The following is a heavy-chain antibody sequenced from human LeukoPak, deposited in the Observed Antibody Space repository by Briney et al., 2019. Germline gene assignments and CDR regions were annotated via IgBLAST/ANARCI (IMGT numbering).Heavy chain of an antibody. D-gene: IGHD1-20*01. CDR2: ISGSGDAI. CDR1: GLAFSNYG. V-gene: IGHV3-23*01. CDR3: AKENNWNDGRFNYFDY. J-gene: IGHJ4*02. Sequence: GGSLRLSCVASGLAFSNYGLSWVRQAPGEGLEWVSTISGSGDAIFYAESVRGRFAISRDNSKNTLYLQMNGLRAEDTAVYYCAKENNWNDGRFNYFDYWGQGTLVTVSS.